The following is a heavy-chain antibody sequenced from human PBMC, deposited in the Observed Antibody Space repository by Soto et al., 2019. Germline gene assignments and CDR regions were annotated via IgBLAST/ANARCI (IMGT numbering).Heavy chain of an antibody. V-gene: IGHV4-59*08. CDR3: ARHIYYGHNYFDS. CDR2: SYYSGSA. J-gene: IGHJ4*02. D-gene: IGHD3-10*01. Sequence: QVQLQESGPGLVKPSETLSLTCTVSGGSISTYSWSWIRQPPRKGMEWIGWSYYSGSASSNPFLKSRVTISVDTSKNQFSLKLTSVTATDTAMYFCARHIYYGHNYFDSWGQGALVTVSS. CDR1: GGSISTYS.